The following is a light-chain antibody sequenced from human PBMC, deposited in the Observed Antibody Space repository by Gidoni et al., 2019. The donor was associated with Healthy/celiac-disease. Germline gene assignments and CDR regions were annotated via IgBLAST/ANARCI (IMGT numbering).Light chain of an antibody. V-gene: IGLV3-1*01. CDR1: KLGEKY. Sequence: SYELTQPPSVSVSPGQTASITCSGDKLGEKYACWYQQKQGQSPVLVIYQESKRPSVFPGRFSVSNSGNTTTLTIGETHAMDAAGYYCQAWDSSFVVFGGWTKLTVL. CDR3: QAWDSSFVV. J-gene: IGLJ2*01. CDR2: QES.